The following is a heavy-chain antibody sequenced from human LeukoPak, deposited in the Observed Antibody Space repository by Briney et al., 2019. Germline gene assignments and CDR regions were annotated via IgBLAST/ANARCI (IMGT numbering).Heavy chain of an antibody. CDR1: GYTLTELS. Sequence: ASVKVSCKVSGYTLTELSMHWVRQAPGKGLEWMGGFDPEDGETIYAQKFQGRITITEDTSTDTAYMELSSLRSEDTVVYYCATLPLLRYFDWLLYSYFDYWGQGTLVTVS. D-gene: IGHD3-9*01. CDR2: FDPEDGET. CDR3: ATLPLLRYFDWLLYSYFDY. V-gene: IGHV1-24*01. J-gene: IGHJ4*02.